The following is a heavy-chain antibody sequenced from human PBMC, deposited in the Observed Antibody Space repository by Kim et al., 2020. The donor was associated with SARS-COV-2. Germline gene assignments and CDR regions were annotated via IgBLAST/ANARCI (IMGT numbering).Heavy chain of an antibody. CDR1: GGSFSGYY. V-gene: IGHV4-34*01. J-gene: IGHJ4*01. D-gene: IGHD5-12*01. CDR2: INHSGST. Sequence: SETLSLTCAVYGGSFSGYYWSWIRQPPGKGLEWIGEINHSGSTNYNPSLKSRVTISVDTSKNQFSLKLSSVTAADTAVYYCAREVPSRDGYNPPTWDYWG. CDR3: AREVPSRDGYNPPTWDY.